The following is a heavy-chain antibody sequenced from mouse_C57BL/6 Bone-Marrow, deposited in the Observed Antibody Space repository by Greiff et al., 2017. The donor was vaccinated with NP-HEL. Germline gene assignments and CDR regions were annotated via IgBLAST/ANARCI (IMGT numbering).Heavy chain of an antibody. D-gene: IGHD1-1*01. CDR3: ARYYGSSYDWYFDV. CDR1: GFTFSDYG. J-gene: IGHJ1*03. CDR2: ISSLAYSI. V-gene: IGHV5-15*01. Sequence: EVMLVESGGGLVQPGGSLKLSCAASGFTFSDYGMAWVRQAPRKGPEWVAFISSLAYSIYYADPVKGRFTISRENAKNTLYLEMSSLRSEATAMYYCARYYGSSYDWYFDVWGTGTTVTVSS.